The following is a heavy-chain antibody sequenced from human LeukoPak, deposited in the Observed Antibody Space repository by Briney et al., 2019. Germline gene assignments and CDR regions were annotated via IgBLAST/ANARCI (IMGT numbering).Heavy chain of an antibody. CDR2: ISSSGSTI. CDR1: GFTFSSYE. Sequence: PGGSLRLSCAASGFTFSSYEMNWVRQAPGKGLEWVSYISSSGSTIYYADSVKGRFTISRDNARNSLYLQMNSLRAEDTAVYYCAREVLSFWGFGELDYWGQGTLVTVSS. D-gene: IGHD3-10*01. V-gene: IGHV3-48*03. CDR3: AREVLSFWGFGELDY. J-gene: IGHJ4*02.